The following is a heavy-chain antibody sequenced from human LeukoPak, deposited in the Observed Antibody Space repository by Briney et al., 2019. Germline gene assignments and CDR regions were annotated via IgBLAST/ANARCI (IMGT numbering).Heavy chain of an antibody. CDR1: GFTFSSYG. Sequence: GRSLRLSCAASGFTFSSYGMHWVRQAPGKGLEWVAVLWYVGSNKYYADSVKGRFTISRDNSKNTLYLQMNSVRAEDTAVYYCAKDGLRFGELLTDYYYHMDVWGKGTTVTVSS. CDR2: LWYVGSNK. D-gene: IGHD3-10*01. CDR3: AKDGLRFGELLTDYYYHMDV. J-gene: IGHJ6*03. V-gene: IGHV3-33*06.